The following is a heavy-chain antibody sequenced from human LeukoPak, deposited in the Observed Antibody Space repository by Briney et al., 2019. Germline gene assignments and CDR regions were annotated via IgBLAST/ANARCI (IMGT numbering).Heavy chain of an antibody. J-gene: IGHJ5*02. V-gene: IGHV1-18*01. D-gene: IGHD3-16*01. Sequence: ASVTVSCTASGYTFTSCGISWVRQAPGQGLEWMGWISGYNGNTNYAQKLQGRVTMPTDTSTSTAYMELRSLRSDDTAVYYCARDRTPYYDYAHGGFGPWGQGTLVTVSS. CDR1: GYTFTSCG. CDR3: ARDRTPYYDYAHGGFGP. CDR2: ISGYNGNT.